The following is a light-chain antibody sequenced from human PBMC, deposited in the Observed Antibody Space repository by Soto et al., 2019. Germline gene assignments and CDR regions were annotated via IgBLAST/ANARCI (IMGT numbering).Light chain of an antibody. Sequence: QSALTQTASVSGSPGQSITISCTGTSSDIGNYDFVSWYQQVPGTAPKAMIYEVSSRPSGVSNRFSGSKSGNTASLTISGLQAEDEAYYYCSSYTTSTSFILFGGGTKLTVL. CDR2: EVS. V-gene: IGLV2-14*01. CDR3: SSYTTSTSFIL. CDR1: SSDIGNYDF. J-gene: IGLJ2*01.